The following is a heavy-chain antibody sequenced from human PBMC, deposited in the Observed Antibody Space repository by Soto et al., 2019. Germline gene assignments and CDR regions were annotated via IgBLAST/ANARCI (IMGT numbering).Heavy chain of an antibody. CDR2: ISVYNGNK. D-gene: IGHD3-10*01. CDR3: ARVAITLIRGLKVDFYSMDV. V-gene: IGHV1-18*01. CDR1: GYTFNNYG. Sequence: ASVKVSCKASGYTFNNYGITWVRQAPGQGLEWLGWISVYNGNKNYAKKVQGRVSMTADTSTSTAHMELRSLQSDDTAVYFCARVAITLIRGLKVDFYSMDVWGKGTTVTVS. J-gene: IGHJ6*04.